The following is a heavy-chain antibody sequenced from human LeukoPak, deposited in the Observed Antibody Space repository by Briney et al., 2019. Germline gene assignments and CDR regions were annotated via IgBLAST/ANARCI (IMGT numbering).Heavy chain of an antibody. D-gene: IGHD6-19*01. CDR1: GFTFRNYA. CDR3: AKTTAGNSSGRYPGWPVYY. Sequence: GSLRLSCAASGFTFRNYAIYWVRQAPGKGLEWVSGISGSGGDTYFADSVKGRFTISRDHSKNTVFLQMDSLRAEDTAVYYCAKTTAGNSSGRYPGWPVYYWGQGTLVTVSS. CDR2: ISGSGGDT. V-gene: IGHV3-23*01. J-gene: IGHJ4*02.